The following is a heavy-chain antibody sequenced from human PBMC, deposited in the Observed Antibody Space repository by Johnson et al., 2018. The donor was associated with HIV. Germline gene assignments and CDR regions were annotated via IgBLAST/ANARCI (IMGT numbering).Heavy chain of an antibody. CDR1: GFTVSSNY. V-gene: IGHV3-53*01. Sequence: VQLVESGGGLIQPGGSLRLSCAASGFTVSSNYMGWVRQAPGKGPEWVSVLYSGGSTYYTDSVKGRFPIPRDNSKNTLYLQMNSLRAEDTAVYFCARDPCTGASCLPGAFDIWGQGTLVTVSS. D-gene: IGHD2-15*01. J-gene: IGHJ3*02. CDR2: LYSGGST. CDR3: ARDPCTGASCLPGAFDI.